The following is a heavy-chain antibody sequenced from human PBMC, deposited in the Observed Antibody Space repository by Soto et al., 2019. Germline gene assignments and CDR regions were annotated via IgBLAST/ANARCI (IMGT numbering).Heavy chain of an antibody. CDR2: INPSGGST. CDR1: GYTFTSYY. Sequence: GASVKVSCKASGYTFTSYYMHWVRQAPGQGLEWMGIINPSGGSTSYAQKFQGRVTMTRDTSTSTVYMELSSLRSEDTAVYYCATRNQWELLGITTKYYYYGMDVWGQGTTVTVSS. D-gene: IGHD1-26*01. V-gene: IGHV1-46*01. J-gene: IGHJ6*02. CDR3: ATRNQWELLGITTKYYYYGMDV.